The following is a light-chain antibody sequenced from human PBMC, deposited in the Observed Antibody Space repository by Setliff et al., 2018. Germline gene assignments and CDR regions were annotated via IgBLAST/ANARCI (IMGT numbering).Light chain of an antibody. CDR2: DVS. CDR1: SSDIGAYDH. Sequence: QSALTQPASVSGSPGQSIIISCTGTSSDIGAYDHVFWYRQYPGKAPQLMIYDVSNRASGVSDRFSASKSGNTASLTIFGLQPEDEAGYYCSSYSNSSILVFGTGTKVTV. J-gene: IGLJ1*01. V-gene: IGLV2-14*01. CDR3: SSYSNSSILV.